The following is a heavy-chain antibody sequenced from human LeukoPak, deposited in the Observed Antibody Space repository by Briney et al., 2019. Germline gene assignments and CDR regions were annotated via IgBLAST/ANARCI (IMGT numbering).Heavy chain of an antibody. CDR1: GFTFSSHV. J-gene: IGHJ4*02. CDR3: ARGIAGYSSSSYVSDY. CDR2: ITIFWDST. V-gene: IGHV3-64*01. D-gene: IGHD6-13*01. Sequence: GGSLRLSCAASGFTFSSHVMHWVRQAPGKGLEYVSDITIFWDSTSFPISMKCRFTISRHNSKHTLYLQLGSLTTEDMAVYYCARGIAGYSSSSYVSDYWGQGTLVTVSS.